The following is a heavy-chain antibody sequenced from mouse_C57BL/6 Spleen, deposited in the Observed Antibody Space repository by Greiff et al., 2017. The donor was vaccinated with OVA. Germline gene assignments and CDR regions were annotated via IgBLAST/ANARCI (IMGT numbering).Heavy chain of an antibody. V-gene: IGHV5-4*01. CDR1: GFTFSSYA. Sequence: EVHLVESGGGLVKPGGSLKLSCAASGFTFSSYAMSWVRQTPEKRLEWVATISDGGSYTYYPDNVKGRFTISRDNAKNNLYLQMSHLKSEDTAMYYCARSTVVAKPPYAMDYWGQGTSVTVSS. D-gene: IGHD1-1*01. CDR3: ARSTVVAKPPYAMDY. CDR2: ISDGGSYT. J-gene: IGHJ4*01.